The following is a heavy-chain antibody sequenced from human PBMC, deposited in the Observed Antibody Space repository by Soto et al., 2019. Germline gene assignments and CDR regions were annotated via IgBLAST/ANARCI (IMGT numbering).Heavy chain of an antibody. CDR1: GGTFSTYA. J-gene: IGHJ4*02. Sequence: QVQLVQSGAEVKKPESSVKVSCKAPGGTFSTYAISWVRQAPGQGLEWMGGIIPMFGTANYAQRFQDRVTXTXXESTTRVYMELSSLRSEDTAVYCCASGIQLWLRRINNGYSGWGQGTLVTVSS. D-gene: IGHD5-18*01. V-gene: IGHV1-69*05. CDR2: IIPMFGTA. CDR3: ASGIQLWLRRINNGYSG.